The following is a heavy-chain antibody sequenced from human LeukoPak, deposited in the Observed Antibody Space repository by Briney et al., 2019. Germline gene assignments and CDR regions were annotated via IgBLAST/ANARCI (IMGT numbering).Heavy chain of an antibody. V-gene: IGHV4-59*01. Sequence: PSETLSLTCTVSGGSISSYYWSWIRQPPGKGLEWIGYIYHSVSTNYNPSLKSQVTISVDTSKNQFSLKLSSVTAADTAVYYCAGAPVSSSSGYLYYFDYWGQGTLVTVSS. CDR2: IYHSVST. CDR1: GGSISSYY. J-gene: IGHJ4*02. CDR3: AGAPVSSSSGYLYYFDY. D-gene: IGHD3-22*01.